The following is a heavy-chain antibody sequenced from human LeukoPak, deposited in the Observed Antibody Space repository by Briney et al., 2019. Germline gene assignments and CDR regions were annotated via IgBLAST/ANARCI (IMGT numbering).Heavy chain of an antibody. D-gene: IGHD6-19*01. Sequence: SETLSLTCTVSGGSISSNNWWSWVRQPPGKGLEWIGEIFHTGSTTYNPSLASRVTISVDKSKNQFSLKLSSVTAADTAVYYCARATYSSGWYWFDPWGQGTLVTVSS. J-gene: IGHJ5*02. V-gene: IGHV4-4*02. CDR3: ARATYSSGWYWFDP. CDR1: GGSISSNNW. CDR2: IFHTGST.